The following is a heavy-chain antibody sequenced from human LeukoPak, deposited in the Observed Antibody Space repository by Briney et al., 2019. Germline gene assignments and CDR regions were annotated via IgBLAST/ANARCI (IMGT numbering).Heavy chain of an antibody. D-gene: IGHD3-3*01. V-gene: IGHV3-74*01. CDR2: ISGDGRGT. CDR3: ARVFRPSLTVFIIRGAFDI. Sequence: GGSLRLSCAASGFIFTDYWMHWVRQGPGKELVWVARISGDGRGTTYVDSVKGRFTISRDNAKSTAFLQMKSLRVEDTAVYYCARVFRPSLTVFIIRGAFDIWGQGTMVTVSS. J-gene: IGHJ3*02. CDR1: GFIFTDYW.